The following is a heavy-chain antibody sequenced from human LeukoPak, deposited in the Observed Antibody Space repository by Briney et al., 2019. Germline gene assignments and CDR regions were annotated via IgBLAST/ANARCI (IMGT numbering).Heavy chain of an antibody. CDR1: VGSISSGDYY. Sequence: PSQTLSLTCTVSVGSISSGDYYWRWIRQPPGKGLEWIGYIYYSGSTYYNPSLKSRVTISVDTSKNQFSLELSSVTAADTAVYYCARDGVGGLYYFDYWGQGTLVTVSS. D-gene: IGHD4-23*01. J-gene: IGHJ4*02. V-gene: IGHV4-30-4*01. CDR3: ARDGVGGLYYFDY. CDR2: IYYSGST.